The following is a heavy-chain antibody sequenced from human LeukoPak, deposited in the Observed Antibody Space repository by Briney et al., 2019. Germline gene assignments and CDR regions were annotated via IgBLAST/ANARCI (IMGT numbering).Heavy chain of an antibody. CDR1: GYTFTSYY. J-gene: IGHJ5*02. Sequence: GASVKVSCKASGYTFTSYYMHWVRQAPGQGLEWMGWINPNSGGTNYAQKFQGRVTMTRDTSISTAYMELSRLRSDDTAVYYCARVYKIVGTRTGNWFDPWGQGTLVTVSS. CDR2: INPNSGGT. V-gene: IGHV1-2*02. CDR3: ARVYKIVGTRTGNWFDP. D-gene: IGHD1-26*01.